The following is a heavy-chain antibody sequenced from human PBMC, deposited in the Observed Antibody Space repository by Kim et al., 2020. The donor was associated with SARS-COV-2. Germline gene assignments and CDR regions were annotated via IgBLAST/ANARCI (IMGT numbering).Heavy chain of an antibody. CDR2: LGSGT. CDR1: GFTFSSYA. D-gene: IGHD5-18*01. J-gene: IGHJ4*02. V-gene: IGHV3-23*01. CDR3: AKDQRSGYGLADYFDY. Sequence: GGSLRLSCAASGFTFSSYAMSWVRQSPGKGLEWVSSLGSGTYYADSVKGRFTISRDNSKNILYLQMSSLRPEDTAVYYCAKDQRSGYGLADYFDYWGQGTLVTVSS.